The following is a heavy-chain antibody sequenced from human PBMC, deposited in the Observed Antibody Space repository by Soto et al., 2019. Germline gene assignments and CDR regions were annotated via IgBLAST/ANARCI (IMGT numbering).Heavy chain of an antibody. CDR2: INSDGSST. J-gene: IGHJ6*02. D-gene: IGHD3-3*01. CDR3: ARDSTYYDFWSGPSYGMDV. V-gene: IGHV3-74*01. CDR1: GFTFSSYW. Sequence: EVQLVESGGGLVQPGGYLRLSCAASGFTFSSYWMPWVRQAPGKGLVWVSRINSDGSSTSYADSVKGRFTISRDNAKNTLYLQMNSLRAEDTAVYYCARDSTYYDFWSGPSYGMDVWGQRTTVTVSS.